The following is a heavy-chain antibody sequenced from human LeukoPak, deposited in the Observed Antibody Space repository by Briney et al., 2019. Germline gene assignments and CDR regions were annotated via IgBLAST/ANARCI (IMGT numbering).Heavy chain of an antibody. Sequence: RGRSLRLSCAASGLTFSSYGMHWVRQAPGKGLEWVAVISYDGSNKYYADSAKGRFTISRDNSKNTLYLQMNSLRAEDTAVYYCAKDPDSSGWYYFDYWGQGTLVTVSS. CDR1: GLTFSSYG. CDR2: ISYDGSNK. J-gene: IGHJ4*02. CDR3: AKDPDSSGWYYFDY. D-gene: IGHD6-19*01. V-gene: IGHV3-30*18.